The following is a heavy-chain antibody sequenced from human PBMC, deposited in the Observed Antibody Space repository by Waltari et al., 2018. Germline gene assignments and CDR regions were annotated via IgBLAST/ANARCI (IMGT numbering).Heavy chain of an antibody. Sequence: QVQLQQWGAGLLKPSETLSLTCAVYGGSFSGYYWSWIRQPPGKGLEWIGEINHSGSTNYSPSLKSRVTISVDTSKNQFSLKLSSVTAADTAVYYCARGFFPVWFDPWGQGTLVTVSS. CDR2: INHSGST. J-gene: IGHJ5*02. CDR1: GGSFSGYY. V-gene: IGHV4-34*01. CDR3: ARGFFPVWFDP.